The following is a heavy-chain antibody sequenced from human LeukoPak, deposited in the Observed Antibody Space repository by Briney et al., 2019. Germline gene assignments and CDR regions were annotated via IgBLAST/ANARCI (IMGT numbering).Heavy chain of an antibody. V-gene: IGHV3-30*02. CDR3: AGNNV. CDR2: IWYDGSNK. Sequence: PGGSLRLSCAASGFTFSSYGMHWVRQAPGKGLEWVAVIWYDGSNKYYADSVKGRFTISRDNSKSTLFLQLDSLRAEDTAVYFCAGNNVWGQGTLVTVSS. J-gene: IGHJ1*01. D-gene: IGHD2/OR15-2a*01. CDR1: GFTFSSYG.